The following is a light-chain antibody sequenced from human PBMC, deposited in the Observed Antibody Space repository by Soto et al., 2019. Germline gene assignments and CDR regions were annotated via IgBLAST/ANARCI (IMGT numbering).Light chain of an antibody. J-gene: IGLJ1*01. CDR1: SSDVGGYNY. Sequence: QSVLTQPASVSGSPGQSITISCTGTSSDVGGYNYVSWYQQHPGKAPKLMIYAVSNRPSGVSNRFSGSKSGNTASLTISGLQAEDEADYYCISYTGSSTSYVFGTGTKVTVL. CDR2: AVS. CDR3: ISYTGSSTSYV. V-gene: IGLV2-14*01.